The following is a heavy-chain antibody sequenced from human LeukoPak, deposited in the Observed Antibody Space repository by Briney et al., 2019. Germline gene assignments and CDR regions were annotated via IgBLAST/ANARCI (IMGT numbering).Heavy chain of an antibody. CDR1: GYSFTGYW. CDR3: ARTYCTNGVCPHFDY. J-gene: IGHJ4*02. CDR2: IYPGDSDT. Sequence: NHGESLKISCQASGYSFTGYWIAWVRQMPGKGLEWMGIIYPGDSDTRYSPSFQGQVTISADKSISTAYLQWSSLKASDTAMYYCARTYCTNGVCPHFDYWGQGTLVTVSS. V-gene: IGHV5-51*01. D-gene: IGHD2-8*01.